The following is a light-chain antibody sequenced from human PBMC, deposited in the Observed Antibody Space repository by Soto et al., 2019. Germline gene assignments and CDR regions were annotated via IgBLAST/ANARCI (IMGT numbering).Light chain of an antibody. CDR2: DVS. CDR3: CSFAGSDTLI. J-gene: IGLJ2*01. Sequence: QSALTQPRSVSGSPGQSVTISCTGTSSDVGAYKSVSWYQQHPGKAPKVMVYDVSKRPSGVPDRFSGSKSDNTAALTISGLKAEDEADYYCCSFAGSDTLIFGGGTKLTVL. V-gene: IGLV2-11*01. CDR1: SSDVGAYKS.